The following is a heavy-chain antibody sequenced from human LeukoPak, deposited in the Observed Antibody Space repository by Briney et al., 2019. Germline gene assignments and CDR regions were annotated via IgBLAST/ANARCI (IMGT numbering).Heavy chain of an antibody. Sequence: ASVKVSCKASGSTFTDYYMHWVRQAPGQGLEWMGWINPNSGGTNFAQKFQGRVTMTRNTSISTAYMELSSLRSEDTAVYYCARIGSGWTASYYMDVWGKGTTVTISS. CDR2: INPNSGGT. CDR1: GSTFTDYY. J-gene: IGHJ6*03. V-gene: IGHV1-2*02. D-gene: IGHD6-19*01. CDR3: ARIGSGWTASYYMDV.